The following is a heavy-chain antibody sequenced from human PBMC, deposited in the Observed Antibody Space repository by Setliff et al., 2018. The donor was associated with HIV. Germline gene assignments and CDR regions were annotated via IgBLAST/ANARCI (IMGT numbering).Heavy chain of an antibody. CDR2: ISGRSENT. V-gene: IGHV3-23*01. CDR1: GLTFSSYA. D-gene: IGHD5-18*01. J-gene: IGHJ6*02. CDR3: AILDVDTTMVIYYGMDV. Sequence: GSLRLSCAASGLTFSSYAMSWVRQAPGKGLEWVSGISGRSENTFYADSVKGRFTISRDNSLNTVYLQMNSLRAEDTAVYYCAILDVDTTMVIYYGMDVWGQGTTVTVSS.